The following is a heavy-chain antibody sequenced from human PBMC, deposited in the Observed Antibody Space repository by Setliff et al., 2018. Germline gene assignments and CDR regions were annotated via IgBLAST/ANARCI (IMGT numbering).Heavy chain of an antibody. V-gene: IGHV4-34*01. CDR3: TVYNTGSSKDHY. CDR2: IYYSGST. Sequence: ASETLSLTCAVYGGSFSTYYWSWIRQPPGKGLEWIGYIYYSGSTYYNPSLKSRVTISVDTSKNQFSLKLSSVTAADTALYYCTVYNTGSSKDHYWGQGTPVTVSS. D-gene: IGHD2-8*02. CDR1: GGSFSTYY. J-gene: IGHJ4*02.